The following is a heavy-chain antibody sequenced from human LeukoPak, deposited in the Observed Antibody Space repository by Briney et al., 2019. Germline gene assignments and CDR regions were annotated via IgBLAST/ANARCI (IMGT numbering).Heavy chain of an antibody. V-gene: IGHV4-59*12. CDR2: IYYSGST. Sequence: PSETLSLTCTVSGGSISSYYWSWIRLPPGKGLEWIGYIYYSGSTNYNPSLKSRVTISVDTSKNQFSLKLSSVTAADTAVYYCARTLTIFGVAQYYFDYWGQGTLVTVSS. J-gene: IGHJ4*02. CDR1: GGSISSYY. D-gene: IGHD3-3*01. CDR3: ARTLTIFGVAQYYFDY.